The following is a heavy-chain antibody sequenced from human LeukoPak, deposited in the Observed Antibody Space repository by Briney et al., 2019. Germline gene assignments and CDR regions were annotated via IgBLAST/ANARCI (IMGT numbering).Heavy chain of an antibody. CDR2: ISTTSNYI. Sequence: KPGGSLRLSCAASGFTFSSYNMKWVRQAPGKGLEWVSFISTTSNYIYYADSVKSRFTISRDNAKNSLYLQMNSLRGEDAALYYCARAGVCTTTSCDGGIDYWGQGTLVTVSS. CDR1: GFTFSSYN. J-gene: IGHJ4*02. V-gene: IGHV3-21*06. D-gene: IGHD2-2*01. CDR3: ARAGVCTTTSCDGGIDY.